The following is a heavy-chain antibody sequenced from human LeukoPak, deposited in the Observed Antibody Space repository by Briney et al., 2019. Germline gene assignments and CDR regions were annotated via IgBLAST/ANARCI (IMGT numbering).Heavy chain of an antibody. Sequence: ASVKVSCKASGYTFTSYGISWVRQAPGQGLEWMGWISAYNGNTNYAQKLQGRVTMTTDTSTSTAYMELRSLRSDDTAVYYCARAAGGLGRSYWKNWFDPWGQGTPVTVSS. CDR2: ISAYNGNT. CDR1: GYTFTSYG. J-gene: IGHJ5*02. V-gene: IGHV1-18*01. CDR3: ARAAGGLGRSYWKNWFDP. D-gene: IGHD3-10*01.